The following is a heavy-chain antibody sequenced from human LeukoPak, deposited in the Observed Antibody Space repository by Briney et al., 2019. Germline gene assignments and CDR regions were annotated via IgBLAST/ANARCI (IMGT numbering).Heavy chain of an antibody. J-gene: IGHJ4*02. CDR1: EFTFSSYS. V-gene: IGHV3-21*01. Sequence: PGGSLRLSCAGCEFTFSSYSMNWVRQAPGKGREGVSSISGSRSDIYYADSVKGRFTISRDNAKNSLYLQMKSLRAEDTAVYYCARRGYHDYSGFDYWGQGTLVTVSS. CDR3: ARRGYHDYSGFDY. D-gene: IGHD1-26*01. CDR2: ISGSRSDI.